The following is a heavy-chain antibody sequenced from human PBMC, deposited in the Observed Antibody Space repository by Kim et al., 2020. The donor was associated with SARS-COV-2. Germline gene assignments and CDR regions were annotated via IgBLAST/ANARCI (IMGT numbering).Heavy chain of an antibody. J-gene: IGHJ4*02. CDR3: AKDGGSSDYFDY. D-gene: IGHD6-6*01. CDR2: ISGSGGST. V-gene: IGHV3-23*01. CDR1: GFTFSSYA. Sequence: LSLTCAASGFTFSSYAMSWVRQAPGKGLEWVSAISGSGGSTYYADSVKGRFTISRDNSKNTLYLQMNSLRAEDTAVYYCAKDGGSSDYFDYWGQGTLVTVSS.